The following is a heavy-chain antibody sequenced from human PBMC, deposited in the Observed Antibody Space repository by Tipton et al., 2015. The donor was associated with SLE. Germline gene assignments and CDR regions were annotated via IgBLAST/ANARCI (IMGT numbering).Heavy chain of an antibody. J-gene: IGHJ4*02. CDR1: GFTFSSYD. CDR3: ARDTYSSSWYRGFDY. CDR2: IGTAGDT. Sequence: GSLRLSCAASGFTFSSYDMHWVRQATGKGLEWVSAIGTAGDTYYPGSVKGRFTISRENAKNSLYLQMNSLRAGDTAVYYCARDTYSSSWYRGFDYWGQGTLVTVSS. V-gene: IGHV3-13*04. D-gene: IGHD6-13*01.